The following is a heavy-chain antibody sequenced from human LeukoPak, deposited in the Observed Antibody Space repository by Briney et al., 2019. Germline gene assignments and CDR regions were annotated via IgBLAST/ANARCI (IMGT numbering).Heavy chain of an antibody. V-gene: IGHV4-4*02. CDR1: GGSISSSTW. D-gene: IGHD2-15*01. J-gene: IGHJ4*02. Sequence: SETLSLTCTVSGGSISSSTWWSWVRQPPGKGLECIGEIRHSGTTNYNPSLKSRVTISIDKSKNQFSLKLNSVTAADTAVYYCARAFLVGYSPEEYFFDYWGQGNLVTVSS. CDR2: IRHSGTT. CDR3: ARAFLVGYSPEEYFFDY.